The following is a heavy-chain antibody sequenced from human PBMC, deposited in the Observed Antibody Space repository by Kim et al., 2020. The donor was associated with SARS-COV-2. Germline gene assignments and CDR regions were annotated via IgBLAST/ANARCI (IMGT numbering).Heavy chain of an antibody. Sequence: GGSLRLSCAASGFTFSSYSMNWVRQAPGKGLEWVSSISSSSSYIYYADSVKGRFTISRDNAKNSLYLQMNSLRAEDTAVYYCGGYFDWLLRGRWPDYWGQGTLVTVSS. CDR3: GGYFDWLLRGRWPDY. D-gene: IGHD3-9*01. CDR1: GFTFSSYS. V-gene: IGHV3-21*01. J-gene: IGHJ4*02. CDR2: ISSSSSYI.